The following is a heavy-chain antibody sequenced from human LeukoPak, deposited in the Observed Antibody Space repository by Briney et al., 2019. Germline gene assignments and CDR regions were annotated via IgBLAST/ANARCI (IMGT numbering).Heavy chain of an antibody. CDR3: ARDRGSYYYGSGSYSPFDY. V-gene: IGHV4-4*07. CDR1: GGFISSYY. CDR2: IYTSGST. J-gene: IGHJ4*02. Sequence: SETLSLTCTVSGGFISSYYWSWIRQPAGKGLEWIGRIYTSGSTNYNPSLKSRVTMSVDTSKNQFSLKLSSVTAADTAVYYCARDRGSYYYGSGSYSPFDYWGQGTLVTVSS. D-gene: IGHD3-10*01.